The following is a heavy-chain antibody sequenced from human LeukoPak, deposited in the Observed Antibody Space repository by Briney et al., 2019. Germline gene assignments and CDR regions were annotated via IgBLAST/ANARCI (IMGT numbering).Heavy chain of an antibody. V-gene: IGHV3-64D*09. D-gene: IGHD2-15*01. Sequence: GGSLRLSCAASGFTVSSNYMSWVRQAPGKGLEYVSAISDSGGSTYYADSVKGRFTISRDNSKNTLYLQMSSLRAEDTAVYFCVRGYSFGPYGMDVWGQGTTVTVSS. CDR1: GFTVSSNY. J-gene: IGHJ6*02. CDR3: VRGYSFGPYGMDV. CDR2: ISDSGGST.